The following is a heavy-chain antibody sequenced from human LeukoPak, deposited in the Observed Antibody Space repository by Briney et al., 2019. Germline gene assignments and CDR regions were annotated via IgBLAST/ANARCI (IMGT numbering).Heavy chain of an antibody. CDR1: GFTFSSYG. V-gene: IGHV3-66*04. CDR2: IYSGGGT. CDR3: ARHRAAGKYYFDY. Sequence: GGSLRLSCAASGFTFSSYGMSWVRQAPGKGLEWVSVIYSGGGTYYADSVKGRFTISRDNSKNTLYLQMNSLRAEDTAVYYCARHRAAGKYYFDYWGQGTLVTVSS. J-gene: IGHJ4*02. D-gene: IGHD6-13*01.